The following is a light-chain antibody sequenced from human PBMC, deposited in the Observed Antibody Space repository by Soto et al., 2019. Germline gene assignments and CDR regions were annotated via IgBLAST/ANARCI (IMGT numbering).Light chain of an antibody. CDR1: QSVTSNY. V-gene: IGKV3-20*01. CDR3: HQYGSSPGT. CDR2: GAS. J-gene: IGKJ1*01. Sequence: EIDLTQSPGTLSLSPGERATLSCRASQSVTSNYVAWYQQKPGQAPRLLLFGASIRDTGIPVRFSGSGSGTDFTLTITRLEPEDFAVYYCHQYGSSPGTFGQGTKVEV.